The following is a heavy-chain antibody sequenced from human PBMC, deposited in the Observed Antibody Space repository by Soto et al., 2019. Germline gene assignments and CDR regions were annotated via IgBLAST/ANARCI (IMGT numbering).Heavy chain of an antibody. CDR2: INPNSGGT. Sequence: GASVKVSCKASGYTFTGYYMHWVRQAPGQGLEWMGWINPNSGGTNYAQKFQGWVTMTRDTSISTAYMELSRLRSDDTAVYYCARKLAGACSDIKNDPFDYWGQGTLVTVSS. V-gene: IGHV1-2*04. D-gene: IGHD3-10*02. CDR3: ARKLAGACSDIKNDPFDY. CDR1: GYTFTGYY. J-gene: IGHJ4*02.